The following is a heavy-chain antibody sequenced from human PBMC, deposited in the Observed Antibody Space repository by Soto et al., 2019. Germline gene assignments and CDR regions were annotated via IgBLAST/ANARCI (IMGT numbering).Heavy chain of an antibody. CDR1: GFICSSYD. CDR2: ILVGGST. V-gene: IGHV3-23*01. D-gene: IGHD2-8*02. CDR3: AKATATGGGAFEI. Sequence: PGGSLRLSCAVSGFICSSYDMSWFRQAPGKGLEWVSTILVGGSTHYEDSVKGRFTISRDTSKNTIYLQMNSLTAGDTAVYYCAKATATGGGAFEICGQGTMVTVSS. J-gene: IGHJ3*02.